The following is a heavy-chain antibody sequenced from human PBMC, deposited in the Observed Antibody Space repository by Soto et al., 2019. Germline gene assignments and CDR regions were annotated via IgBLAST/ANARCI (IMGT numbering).Heavy chain of an antibody. CDR2: IYYSGST. D-gene: IGHD3-10*01. Sequence: QVQLQESGPGLVKSSQTLSLTCTVSGGSISSDGNYWSWIRQHPGKGLEWIGYIYYSGSTNYNPSLTSRVTISVDTSKNQFSLKLNSVTAADTAVYYCARARMVRGIIYYYGMDVWGQGTTVTVSS. CDR3: ARARMVRGIIYYYGMDV. J-gene: IGHJ6*02. V-gene: IGHV4-31*03. CDR1: GGSISSDGNY.